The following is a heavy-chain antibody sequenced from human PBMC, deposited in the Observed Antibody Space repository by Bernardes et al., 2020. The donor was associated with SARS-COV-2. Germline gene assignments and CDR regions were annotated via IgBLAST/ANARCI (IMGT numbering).Heavy chain of an antibody. D-gene: IGHD2-15*01. J-gene: IGHJ5*02. CDR1: GFTFSNYA. CDR2: INHNGGST. CDR3: VKGGGRTYKYFDP. V-gene: IGHV3-23*01. Sequence: GSLRLSCAASGFTFSNYAVTWVRQAPGKGLEWVSSINHNGGSTFYADSVKGRSTISRDNSKNMLYLQMNSLRDEDTAEYYCVKGGGRTYKYFDPWGRGTQVIVSS.